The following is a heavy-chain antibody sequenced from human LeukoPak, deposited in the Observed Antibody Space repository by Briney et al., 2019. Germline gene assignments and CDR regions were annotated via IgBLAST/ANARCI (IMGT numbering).Heavy chain of an antibody. CDR1: GFTFSSYA. Sequence: PGGSLRLSCAASGFTFSSYAMHWVRQAPDKGLEWVAVISYDGSNKYYADSVKGRFTISRDNSKNTLYLQMNSLRAEDTAVYYCASLPVAVAGTYWGQGTLVTVSS. CDR2: ISYDGSNK. D-gene: IGHD6-19*01. CDR3: ASLPVAVAGTY. V-gene: IGHV3-30*04. J-gene: IGHJ4*02.